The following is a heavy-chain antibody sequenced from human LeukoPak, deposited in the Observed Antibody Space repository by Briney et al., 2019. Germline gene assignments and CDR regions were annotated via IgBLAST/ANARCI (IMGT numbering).Heavy chain of an antibody. CDR2: INPGDGST. CDR1: GYTFTTYF. V-gene: IGHV1-46*03. Sequence: ASVKVSCTASGYTFTTYFMNWVRQAPGQGLEWMGIINPGDGSTNYEQKFQGRVTMTRDMSTTTVSMELSSLRSEDTAVYFCDSGGSYYAPNDYWGQGSLVTVSS. J-gene: IGHJ4*02. CDR3: DSGGSYYAPNDY. D-gene: IGHD1-26*01.